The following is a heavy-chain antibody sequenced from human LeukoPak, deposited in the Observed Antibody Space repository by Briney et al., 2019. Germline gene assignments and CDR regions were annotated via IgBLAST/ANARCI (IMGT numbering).Heavy chain of an antibody. CDR2: IYPGDSDT. D-gene: IGHD2-2*01. CDR1: GYSFTSYW. J-gene: IGHJ5*02. V-gene: IGHV5-51*01. CDR3: ARARSSTSQINWFDP. Sequence: GESLKISCKGSGYSFTSYWIGWVRQMPGKGLEWMGIIYPGDSDTRYSPSFQGQVTISADKSIGTAYLQWSSLKASDTAMYYCARARSSTSQINWFDPWGQGTLVTVSS.